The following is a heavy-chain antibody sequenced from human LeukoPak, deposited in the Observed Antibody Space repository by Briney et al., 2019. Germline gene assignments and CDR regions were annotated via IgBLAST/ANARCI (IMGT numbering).Heavy chain of an antibody. CDR1: GFTFSSYA. Sequence: GGSLRLSCAASGFTFSSYAMSWVRQAPGKGLEGVSAISGSGGSTYYADSVKGRFTISRDNSKNTLYLQMNSLRAEDTAVYYCAKRSTAPIEGYWGQGTLVTVSS. CDR3: AKRSTAPIEGY. CDR2: ISGSGGST. J-gene: IGHJ4*02. D-gene: IGHD4-17*01. V-gene: IGHV3-23*01.